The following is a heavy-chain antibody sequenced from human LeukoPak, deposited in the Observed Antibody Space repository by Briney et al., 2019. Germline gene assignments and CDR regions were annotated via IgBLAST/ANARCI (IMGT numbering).Heavy chain of an antibody. CDR1: GGSINSSSYY. CDR2: IYHSGST. V-gene: IGHV4-39*07. CDR3: ARGTYCGGDCYSGYNWFDP. D-gene: IGHD2-21*02. Sequence: KPSETLSLTCTVSGGSINSSSYYWGWIRQPPGKGLEWIGSIYHSGSTYYNPSLKSRVTISVDTSKNQFSLKLSSVTAADTAVYYCARGTYCGGDCYSGYNWFDPWGQGTLVTVSS. J-gene: IGHJ5*02.